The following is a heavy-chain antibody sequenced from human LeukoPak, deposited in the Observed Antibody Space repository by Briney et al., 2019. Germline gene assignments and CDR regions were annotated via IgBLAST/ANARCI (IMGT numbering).Heavy chain of an antibody. D-gene: IGHD3-10*01. CDR2: ISGSGGST. CDR3: AKGGVWFGEVSDYFDY. V-gene: IGHV3-23*01. J-gene: IGHJ4*02. Sequence: GGSLRLSCAASGFTFSSYAMSWVRQAPGKGLEWVSAISGSGGSTYYADSVKGRFTISRDNSKNTLYLQMNSLRAEDTAVYYCAKGGVWFGEVSDYFDYWGQGTLVTVSS. CDR1: GFTFSSYA.